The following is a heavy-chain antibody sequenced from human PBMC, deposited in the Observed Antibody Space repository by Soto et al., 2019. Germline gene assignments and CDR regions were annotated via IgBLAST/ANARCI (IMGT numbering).Heavy chain of an antibody. CDR3: ATSQKGYNWNYFDH. J-gene: IGHJ4*02. Sequence: KASETLSLTCSVSGAALNSGNYYWSWIRQVPGKGLEWIGHIYVTGAVDYNPSLRDRITISQDTSERQFSLKVSGVSAADTAVYYCATSQKGYNWNYFDHWGQGALVTVSS. CDR2: IYVTGAV. V-gene: IGHV4-30-4*08. CDR1: GAALNSGNYY. D-gene: IGHD1-20*01.